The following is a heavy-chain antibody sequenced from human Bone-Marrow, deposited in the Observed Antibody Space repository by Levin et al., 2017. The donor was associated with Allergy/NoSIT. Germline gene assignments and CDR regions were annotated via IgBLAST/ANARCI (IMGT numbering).Heavy chain of an antibody. CDR3: AGVTVTHDFDY. J-gene: IGHJ4*02. CDR1: GGSISSSSYY. CDR2: IYYSGST. D-gene: IGHD4-17*01. Sequence: TLSLTCTVSGGSISSSSYYWGWIRQPPGKGLEWIGSIYYSGSTYYNPSLKSRVTISVDTSKNQFSLKLSSVTAADTAVYYCAGVTVTHDFDYWGQGTLVTVSS. V-gene: IGHV4-39*01.